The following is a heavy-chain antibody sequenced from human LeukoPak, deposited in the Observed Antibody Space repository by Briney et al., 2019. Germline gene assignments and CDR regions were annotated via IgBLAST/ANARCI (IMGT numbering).Heavy chain of an antibody. J-gene: IGHJ4*02. CDR1: GGSFSGYY. D-gene: IGHD3-16*01. CDR2: INHSGST. Sequence: SETLSLTCAFDGGSFSGYYWSLIRQPPGEGLEWGGEINHSGSTNYNPSLKSRVTISVDTTKNQFSLKLSSVTAADTAVYYCARGLYEGEPHFAYWGQGTLVTVSS. CDR3: ARGLYEGEPHFAY. V-gene: IGHV4-34*01.